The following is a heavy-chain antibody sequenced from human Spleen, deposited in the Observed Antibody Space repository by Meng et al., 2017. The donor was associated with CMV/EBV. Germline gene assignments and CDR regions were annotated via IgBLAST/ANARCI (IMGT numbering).Heavy chain of an antibody. J-gene: IGHJ4*02. D-gene: IGHD2-2*01. Sequence: GESLKISCAASGFTFMSYWMSWVRQAPGKGLEWVANIKEDGSEKYYVDSVKGRFAISRDNAKNSLYLQMNSLRAEDTAVYFCASYCSSSSCYVLRTFDYWGQGTLVTVSS. CDR2: IKEDGSEK. V-gene: IGHV3-7*01. CDR1: GFTFMSYW. CDR3: ASYCSSSSCYVLRTFDY.